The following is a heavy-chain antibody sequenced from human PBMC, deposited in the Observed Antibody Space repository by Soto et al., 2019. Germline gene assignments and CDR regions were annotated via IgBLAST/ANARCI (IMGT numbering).Heavy chain of an antibody. CDR3: AIAYDFWSGDRMWDMDV. CDR2: ISYDGSDK. V-gene: IGHV3-30*03. CDR1: GFTFSSYG. D-gene: IGHD3-3*01. Sequence: PGGSLRLSCAASGFTFSSYGMHWVRQAPGKGLEWVAVISYDGSDKYYADSVKGRFTISRDNSKNTLYLQMNSLGPEDTAVYYCAIAYDFWSGDRMWDMDVWGQGTTVTVSS. J-gene: IGHJ6*02.